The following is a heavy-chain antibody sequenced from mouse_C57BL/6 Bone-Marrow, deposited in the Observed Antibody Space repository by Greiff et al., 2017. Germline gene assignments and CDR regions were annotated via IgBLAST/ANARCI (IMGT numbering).Heavy chain of an antibody. Sequence: EVQLQQSGPELVKPGASVKMSCKASGYTFTDYNMHWVKQSHGKSLEWIGYINPNNGGTSYNQKFKGKATLTVNKSYSTSYMELRSLTSEDSACYYCARGATVVARGYWGQGTTLTVSS. CDR3: ARGATVVARGY. CDR2: INPNNGGT. J-gene: IGHJ2*01. CDR1: GYTFTDYN. D-gene: IGHD1-1*01. V-gene: IGHV1-22*01.